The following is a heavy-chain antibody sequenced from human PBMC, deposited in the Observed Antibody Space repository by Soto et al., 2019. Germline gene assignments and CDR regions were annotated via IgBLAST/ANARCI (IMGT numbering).Heavy chain of an antibody. V-gene: IGHV3-11*01. Sequence: PGGSLRLSCAASGFTFSDYTMSWIRQAPGKGLEWIAYINSIGSTIYYADSVKGRFTASRDNAKNSLYLQMNNLRAEDTAVYYCAKARAYYYDSSALGDYWGQGTLVTVSS. CDR2: INSIGSTI. CDR3: AKARAYYYDSSALGDY. CDR1: GFTFSDYT. J-gene: IGHJ4*02. D-gene: IGHD3-22*01.